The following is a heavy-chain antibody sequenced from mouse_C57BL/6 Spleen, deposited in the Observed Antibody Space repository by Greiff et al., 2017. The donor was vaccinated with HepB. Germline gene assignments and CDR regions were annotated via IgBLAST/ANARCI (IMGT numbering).Heavy chain of an antibody. CDR3: TTALCGSSDEGY. D-gene: IGHD1-1*01. Sequence: VQLQQSGAELVRPGASVKLSCTASGFNIKDDYMHWVKQRPEQGLEWIGWIDPENGDTEYASKFQGKATITADTSSNTAYLQLSSLTSEDTAVYYCTTALCGSSDEGYWGQGTTLTVAS. CDR2: IDPENGDT. CDR1: GFNIKDDY. V-gene: IGHV14-4*01. J-gene: IGHJ2*01.